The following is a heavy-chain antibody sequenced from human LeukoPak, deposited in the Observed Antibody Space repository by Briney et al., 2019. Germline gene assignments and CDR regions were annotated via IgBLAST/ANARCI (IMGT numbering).Heavy chain of an antibody. D-gene: IGHD6-19*01. CDR3: ARGLEGRGWDFSYYFDY. CDR2: IYSSGST. CDR1: GGSMNGYY. V-gene: IGHV4-4*07. J-gene: IGHJ4*02. Sequence: SETLSLTCTVSGGSMNGYYWSWIRQPAGKGLEWIGRIYSSGSTNYNPSLRSRVTMSVDTSKNQFSLKFNSVSAADTAFYYCARGLEGRGWDFSYYFDYWGQGIVVTVPS.